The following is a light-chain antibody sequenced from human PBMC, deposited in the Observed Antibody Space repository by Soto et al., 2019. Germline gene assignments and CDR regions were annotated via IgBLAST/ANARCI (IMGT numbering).Light chain of an antibody. CDR1: QSVTTN. CDR3: QQYNSYSRT. Sequence: ELVMTQSPSSLSVSPGERATLSCRASQSVTTNLAWYQQKPGQAPRLLIYGTSNRAAGVPARYSGSRSGTEFTLTISSLQPDDFATYYCQQYNSYSRTFGQGTKVDIK. J-gene: IGKJ1*01. CDR2: GTS. V-gene: IGKV3-15*01.